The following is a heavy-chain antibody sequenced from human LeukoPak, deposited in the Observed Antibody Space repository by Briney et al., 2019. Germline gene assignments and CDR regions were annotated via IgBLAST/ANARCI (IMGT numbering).Heavy chain of an antibody. CDR3: ARHRVSYYYDSSGYYSDY. CDR2: IYYSGST. CDR1: GGSISSYY. V-gene: IGHV4-59*04. Sequence: KPSETLSLTCTVSGGSISSYYWSWIRQPPGKGLEWIGYIYYSGSTYYNPSLKSRVTISVDTSKNQFSLKLSSVTAADTAVYYCARHRVSYYYDSSGYYSDYWGQGTLVTVSS. J-gene: IGHJ4*02. D-gene: IGHD3-22*01.